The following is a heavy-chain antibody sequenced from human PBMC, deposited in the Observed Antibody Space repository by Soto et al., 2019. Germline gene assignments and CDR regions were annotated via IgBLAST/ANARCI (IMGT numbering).Heavy chain of an antibody. CDR3: ARSYEFWSGPPGPRQFDP. J-gene: IGHJ5*02. D-gene: IGHD3-3*01. CDR1: GGSISSYY. CDR2: IYYSGST. Sequence: SETLSLTCTVSGGSISSYYWSWIRQPPGKGLEWIGYIYYSGSTNYNPSLKSRVTISVDTSKNQFSLKLSSVTAADTAVYYCARSYEFWSGPPGPRQFDPWGQGTLVTVAS. V-gene: IGHV4-59*01.